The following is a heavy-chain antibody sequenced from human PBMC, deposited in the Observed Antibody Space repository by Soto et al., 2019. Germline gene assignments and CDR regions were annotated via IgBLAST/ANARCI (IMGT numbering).Heavy chain of an antibody. J-gene: IGHJ4*02. D-gene: IGHD3-9*01. Sequence: SETLSLTCTVSGDSITNSYWSWIRQPPGKGLEWIGFIYYTGSTSYNPSLKSRATISVDTSKNQFSLRLSSVTAADTAVYYCASENVLFGYDSWGQGTLVTVSS. CDR2: IYYTGST. V-gene: IGHV4-59*01. CDR3: ASENVLFGYDS. CDR1: GDSITNSY.